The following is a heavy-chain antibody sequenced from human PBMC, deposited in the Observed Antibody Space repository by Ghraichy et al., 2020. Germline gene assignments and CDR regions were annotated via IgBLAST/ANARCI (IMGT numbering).Heavy chain of an antibody. CDR2: IYYSGST. CDR1: GVSVSSTNFY. J-gene: IGHJ4*02. V-gene: IGHV4-39*01. CDR3: ARHRGFSMIVVVFDY. D-gene: IGHD3-22*01. Sequence: SETLSLTCTVSGVSVSSTNFYWGWIRQPPGKGLEWIGTIYYSGSTYYNPSLKSRVTISVDTSKNQLSLKLSSVTAADTAVYYCARHRGFSMIVVVFDYWGQGTLVTVSS.